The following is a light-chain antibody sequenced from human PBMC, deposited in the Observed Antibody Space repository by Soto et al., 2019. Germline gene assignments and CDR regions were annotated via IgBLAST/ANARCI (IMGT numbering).Light chain of an antibody. V-gene: IGLV3-1*01. CDR2: QVS. Sequence: SYELTQPPSVSVSPGQTASITCSGDKLGDKYACWYQQKPGQSPVLVIYQVSKRPSGIPERFSSSNSGNTATLTISGTQAMDEADYYCQAWDSSTVVFGGGTKLTVL. J-gene: IGLJ2*01. CDR3: QAWDSSTVV. CDR1: KLGDKY.